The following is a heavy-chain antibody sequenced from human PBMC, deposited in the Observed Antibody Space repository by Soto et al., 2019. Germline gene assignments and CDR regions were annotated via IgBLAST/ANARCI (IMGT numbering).Heavy chain of an antibody. CDR3: ARSGGLDRDFNY. CDR2: IIPMFDTP. V-gene: IGHV1-69*12. Sequence: QVQLVQSGAEVKKPGSSVKVSCKASGGTFSSDSFSWVRQAPGQGLDWMGGIIPMFDTPIYAQKLQDRVTITADESTSTAYMQVSSLSSGDTAVYYCARSGGLDRDFNYWVQGSLVTVSS. J-gene: IGHJ4*02. D-gene: IGHD2-15*01. CDR1: GGTFSSDS.